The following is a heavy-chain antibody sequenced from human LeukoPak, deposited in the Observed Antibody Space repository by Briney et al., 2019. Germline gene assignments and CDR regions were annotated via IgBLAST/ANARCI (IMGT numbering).Heavy chain of an antibody. D-gene: IGHD5-18*01. V-gene: IGHV3-7*03. CDR3: AKDRGYSYGQIDY. Sequence: TGGSLRLSCAASGFTFSSYWMSWVRQAPGKGLEWVANIKQDGSEKYYVDSVKGRFTISRDNSKNTLYLQMNSLRAEDTAVYYCAKDRGYSYGQIDYWGQGTLVTVSS. J-gene: IGHJ4*02. CDR2: IKQDGSEK. CDR1: GFTFSSYW.